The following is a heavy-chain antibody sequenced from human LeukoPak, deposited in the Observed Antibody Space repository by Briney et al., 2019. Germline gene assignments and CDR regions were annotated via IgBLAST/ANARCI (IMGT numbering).Heavy chain of an antibody. CDR1: GGSISSGGYY. CDR2: IYYSGST. V-gene: IGHV4-31*03. D-gene: IGHD2-15*01. Sequence: SENLSRNCTVSGGSISSGGYYWSWIRQHPGKGLEWIGYIYYSGSTYYNPSLKSRVTISVDTSKNQFSLKLSSVTAADTAVYYCARDSCSGGSCYSGFDPWGQGTLVTVSS. CDR3: ARDSCSGGSCYSGFDP. J-gene: IGHJ5*02.